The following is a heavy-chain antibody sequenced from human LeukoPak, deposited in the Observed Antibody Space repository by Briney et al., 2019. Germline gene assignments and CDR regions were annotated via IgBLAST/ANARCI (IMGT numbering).Heavy chain of an antibody. J-gene: IGHJ4*02. CDR3: ARGEKSGYSSSWYMMDY. CDR1: GGTFSSYA. D-gene: IGHD6-13*01. Sequence: SVKVSCKASGGTFSSYAISWVRQAPGQGLEWMGRIIPILGIANYAQKFQGRVTITAGKSTSTAYMELSSLRSEDTAVYYCARGEKSGYSSSWYMMDYWGQGTLVTVSS. CDR2: IIPILGIA. V-gene: IGHV1-69*04.